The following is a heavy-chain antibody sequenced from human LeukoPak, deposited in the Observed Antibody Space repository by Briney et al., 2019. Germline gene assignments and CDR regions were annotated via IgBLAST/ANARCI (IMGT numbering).Heavy chain of an antibody. CDR2: IYYSGST. CDR3: ARAPRHADWFDP. V-gene: IGHV4-59*01. D-gene: IGHD2-2*01. Sequence: SETLSLTCAVYGGSFSSYYWSWIRQPPGKGLEWIGYIYYSGSTNYNPSLKSRVTISVDTSKNQFSLKLSSVTAADTAVYYCARAPRHADWFDPWGQGTLVTVSS. J-gene: IGHJ5*02. CDR1: GGSFSSYY.